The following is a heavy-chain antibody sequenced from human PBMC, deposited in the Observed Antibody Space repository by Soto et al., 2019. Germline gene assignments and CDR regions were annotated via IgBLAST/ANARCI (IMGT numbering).Heavy chain of an antibody. D-gene: IGHD2-8*01. V-gene: IGHV4-59*03. Sequence: SETLSLTCTVSGASISNSYWSWIRQPPGKRLEWIGYIYYSGTTNYNPSLNSRVTISVDTSTGTAYMELRSLTSDDTAIYYCAKNGQPPYYYYGLDVWGQGTKVTVSS. CDR3: AKNGQPPYYYYGLDV. CDR1: GASISNSY. J-gene: IGHJ6*02. CDR2: IYYSGTT.